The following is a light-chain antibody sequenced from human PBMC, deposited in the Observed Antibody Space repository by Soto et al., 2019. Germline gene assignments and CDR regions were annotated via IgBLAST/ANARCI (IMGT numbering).Light chain of an antibody. Sequence: DIQMSRSPSSLSESVGGRVTITCRASQGIGSYLSWYQQKPGKAPKILIYATSTLQTGVPSRFSGSASGTDFTLTISSLQPEDFATYYCQQLNSYPLTFGGGTKVDI. V-gene: IGKV1-9*01. CDR3: QQLNSYPLT. CDR1: QGIGSY. CDR2: ATS. J-gene: IGKJ4*01.